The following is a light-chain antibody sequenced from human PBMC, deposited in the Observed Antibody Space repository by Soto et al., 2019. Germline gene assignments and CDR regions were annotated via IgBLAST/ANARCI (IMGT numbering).Light chain of an antibody. CDR3: QQYYNWWT. CDR2: GAS. CDR1: QSVGSN. Sequence: EIVMKLSPATVSVSTGDRAILSCRASQSVGSNLALYQQKPGQAPRLLIYGASTRVTGVPARFSGSGSGTEFTLTISSLQSEDFAVYHCQQYYNWWTFCQGTKVDIK. V-gene: IGKV3-15*01. J-gene: IGKJ1*01.